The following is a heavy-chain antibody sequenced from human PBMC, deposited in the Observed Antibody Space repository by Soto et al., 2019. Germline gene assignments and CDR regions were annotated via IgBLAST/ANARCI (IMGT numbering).Heavy chain of an antibody. CDR3: TRANKGRYCSGGSCYSGWSEYYYYGMDV. CDR1: GFTFGDYA. Sequence: PGGFLRLSCTASGFTFGDYAMSWFRQAPGKGLEWVGFIRSKAYGGTTEYAASVKGRFTISRDDSKSIAYLQMNSLKTEDTAVYYCTRANKGRYCSGGSCYSGWSEYYYYGMDVWGQGTTVTVSS. V-gene: IGHV3-49*03. D-gene: IGHD2-15*01. J-gene: IGHJ6*02. CDR2: IRSKAYGGTT.